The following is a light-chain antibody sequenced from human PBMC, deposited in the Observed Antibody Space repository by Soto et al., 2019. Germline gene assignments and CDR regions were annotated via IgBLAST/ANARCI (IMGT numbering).Light chain of an antibody. CDR1: QSISSY. CDR2: AAS. J-gene: IGKJ1*01. Sequence: DIQMTQSPSSLSASVGDRVTITCRASQSISSYLNWYQQKPGKAPKLLIYAASSLQSGVPSRFSGSGSGPDFTLTISSLQPEDFATYYCQQSYSTGWTFGQGTKVEI. V-gene: IGKV1-39*01. CDR3: QQSYSTGWT.